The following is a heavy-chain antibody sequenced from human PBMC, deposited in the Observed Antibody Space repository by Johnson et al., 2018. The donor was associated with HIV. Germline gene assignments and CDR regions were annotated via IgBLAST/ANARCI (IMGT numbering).Heavy chain of an antibody. V-gene: IGHV3-23*04. D-gene: IGHD6-13*01. J-gene: IGHJ3*02. CDR1: GFTFSTYG. CDR2: ISGSGGST. CDR3: ARVITEGGTRWAFDI. Sequence: VQLVESGGGLIQPGGSLRLSCAASGFTFSTYGIHWVRQAPGKGLEWVSAISGSGGSTYYADSVKGRFTISRDNSKNTLYLQMNSLRAEDTAVYYCARVITEGGTRWAFDIWGQGTIVTVSS.